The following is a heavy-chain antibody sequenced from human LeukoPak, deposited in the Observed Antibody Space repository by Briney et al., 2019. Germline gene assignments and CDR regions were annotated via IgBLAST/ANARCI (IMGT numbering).Heavy chain of an antibody. CDR3: ASLVMDYYYYGMDV. J-gene: IGHJ6*02. Sequence: GGSLRLSCAASGFTFSSYAMHWVRQAPGKGREWVAVISYDGSNKYYADSVKGRFTISRDNSKNTLYLQMNSLRAEDTAVYYCASLVMDYYYYGMDVWGQGTTVTVSS. CDR1: GFTFSSYA. D-gene: IGHD3-16*01. CDR2: ISYDGSNK. V-gene: IGHV3-30*04.